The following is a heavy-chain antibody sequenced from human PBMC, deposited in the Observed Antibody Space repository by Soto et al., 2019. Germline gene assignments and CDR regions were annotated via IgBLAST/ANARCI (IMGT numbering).Heavy chain of an antibody. D-gene: IGHD3-3*01. V-gene: IGHV3-11*01. CDR3: ARDKKIQRFLDRWYFDL. J-gene: IGHJ2*01. Sequence: QVQLVESGGGLVKPGGSLRLSCAASGFTFSDYYMSWIRQAPGKGLEWVSYISSSGSTIYYADSVKRRFTISRDNAKNSLYRQMNSLSAEDTAVYYCARDKKIQRFLDRWYFDLWGRGTLVTVSS. CDR1: GFTFSDYY. CDR2: ISSSGSTI.